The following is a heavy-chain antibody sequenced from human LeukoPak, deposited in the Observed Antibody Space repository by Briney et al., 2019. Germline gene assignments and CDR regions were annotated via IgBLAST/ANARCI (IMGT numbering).Heavy chain of an antibody. V-gene: IGHV1-69*01. CDR1: GGTFSSYA. Sequence: GSSVTVSCKASGGTFSSYAISWVRQAPGQGLEWMGGIIPIFGTANYAQKFQGRVTITADESTSTAYMELSSLRSEDTAVYYCARDDYYYYGMDVWGQGTTVTVSS. CDR2: IIPIFGTA. J-gene: IGHJ6*02. CDR3: ARDDYYYYGMDV.